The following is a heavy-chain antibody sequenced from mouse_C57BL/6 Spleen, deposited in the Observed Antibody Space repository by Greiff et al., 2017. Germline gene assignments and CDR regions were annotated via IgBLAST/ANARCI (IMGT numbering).Heavy chain of an antibody. D-gene: IGHD1-1*01. CDR3: NKPTVGYYYAMDY. J-gene: IGHJ4*01. V-gene: IGHV2-3*01. CDR1: GFSLSSYG. CDR2: IWGDGGT. Sequence: VMLVESGPGLVAPSQSLSITCTVSGFSLSSYGVSWVRQPPGKGLEWLGVIWGDGGTNYHSALISRLSISKDNSKGQVYLKLKSLQTDDTATYDGNKPTVGYYYAMDYWGQGTSVTVSS.